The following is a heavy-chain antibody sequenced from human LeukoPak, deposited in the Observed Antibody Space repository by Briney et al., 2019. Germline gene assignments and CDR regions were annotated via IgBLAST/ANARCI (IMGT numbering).Heavy chain of an antibody. CDR3: TTGPFNYDFWSGYYSFDY. J-gene: IGHJ4*02. Sequence: PGGSLRLSCAASGFTFSNAWMSWVRQAPGKGLEWVGRIKSKTDGGTTDYAAPVKGRFTISRDEEKKKVNLQMNSRKTEETAVYYCTTGPFNYDFWSGYYSFDYWGQGTLVTVSS. D-gene: IGHD3-3*01. CDR1: GFTFSNAW. V-gene: IGHV3-15*01. CDR2: IKSKTDGGTT.